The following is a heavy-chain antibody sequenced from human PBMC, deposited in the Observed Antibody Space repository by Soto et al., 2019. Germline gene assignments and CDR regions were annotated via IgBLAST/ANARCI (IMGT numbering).Heavy chain of an antibody. J-gene: IGHJ4*02. CDR1: GFTFTTST. D-gene: IGHD4-4*01. V-gene: IGHV3-21*01. CDR2: INSGITTR. CDR3: VRGDSRDY. Sequence: GGSLRLSCVASGFTFTTSTMNWVRQAPGKGLEWVSSINSGITTRHYTGSVEGRFTISRDNAKSSLYLQMNSLRADDTAVYYCVRGDSRDYWGQGSLVTVSS.